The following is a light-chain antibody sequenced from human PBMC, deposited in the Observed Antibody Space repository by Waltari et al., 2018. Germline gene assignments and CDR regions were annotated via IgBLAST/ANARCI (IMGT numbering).Light chain of an antibody. CDR3: QQSYSTLSRT. V-gene: IGKV1-39*01. CDR1: QSISSY. Sequence: DIQMTQSPSSLSASVGDRVTITCRPSQSISSYLNWYQQKPGKAPKLLIYAASSLQSGVPARVSGSGSGTDFTLNISSLQPEDFATYYCQQSYSTLSRTFGQGTKVEIK. J-gene: IGKJ1*01. CDR2: AAS.